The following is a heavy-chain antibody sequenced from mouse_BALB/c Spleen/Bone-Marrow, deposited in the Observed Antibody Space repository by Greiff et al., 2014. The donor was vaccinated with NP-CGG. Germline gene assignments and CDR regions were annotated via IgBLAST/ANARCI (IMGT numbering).Heavy chain of an antibody. V-gene: IGHV3-2*02. CDR1: GYSITSDYA. J-gene: IGHJ4*01. CDR2: ISYSGST. Sequence: VQLQQSGPGLVKPSQSLSLTCIVTGYSITSDYAWNWIRQFPGNKLEWMGYISYSGSTSYNPSLKSRISITRDTSKNQFFLQLNSVTTEDTATYYCARKALYYAMDYWGQGTSVTVSS. CDR3: ARKALYYAMDY.